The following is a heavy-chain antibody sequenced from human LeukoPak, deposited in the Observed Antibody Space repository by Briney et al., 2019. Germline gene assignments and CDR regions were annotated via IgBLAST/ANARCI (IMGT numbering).Heavy chain of an antibody. D-gene: IGHD2-15*01. CDR3: VGPPCLRGGYCSSNS. CDR1: GGSISSYY. CDR2: FHYSGTT. J-gene: IGHJ4*02. V-gene: IGHV4-59*01. Sequence: SGTLSLTCTVSGGSISSYYWSWIRQPPGKGLEWIGYFHYSGTTNYNPSLKSRVTISLDTSKNQFSLKLSSVTAADTAVYYCVGPPCLRGGYCSSNSWGQGTLVTVDS.